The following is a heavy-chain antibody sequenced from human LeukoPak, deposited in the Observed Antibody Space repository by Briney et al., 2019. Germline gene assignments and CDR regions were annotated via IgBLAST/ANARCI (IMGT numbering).Heavy chain of an antibody. V-gene: IGHV3-23*01. Sequence: PGGSLRLSCAASGFTFSSYAMSWARQAPGKGLEWVSAISGSGGSTYYADSVKGRFTISRDNSKNTLYLQMNSLRAEDTAVYYCAKGRPGYSSSWYCSYWGQGTLVTVSS. CDR3: AKGRPGYSSSWYCSY. D-gene: IGHD6-13*01. J-gene: IGHJ4*02. CDR2: ISGSGGST. CDR1: GFTFSSYA.